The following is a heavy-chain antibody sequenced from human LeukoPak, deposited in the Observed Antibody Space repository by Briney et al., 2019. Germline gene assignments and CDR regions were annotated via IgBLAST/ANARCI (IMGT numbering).Heavy chain of an antibody. CDR2: INHSGST. CDR1: GGSFSGYY. V-gene: IGHV4-34*01. D-gene: IGHD4-17*01. J-gene: IGHJ4*02. CDR3: ARGSSGYGSFDY. Sequence: SETLSLTCAVYGGSFSGYYWSWIRQPPGKGLEWIGEINHSGSTNYNPSLKSRVTISVDTSKDQFSLKLSSVTAADTAVYYCARGSSGYGSFDYWGQGTLVTVSS.